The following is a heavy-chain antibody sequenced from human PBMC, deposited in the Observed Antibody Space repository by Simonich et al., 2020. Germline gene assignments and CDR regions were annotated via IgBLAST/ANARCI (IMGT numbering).Heavy chain of an antibody. D-gene: IGHD7-27*01. CDR1: GFTFSSYA. J-gene: IGHJ5*02. V-gene: IGHV3-30*07. CDR3: ARDRNWGWFDP. CDR2: ISYDGSNK. Sequence: QVQLVESGGGVVQPGRSLRLSCAASGFTFSSYAMHWVRQAPGNVRGWVTGISYDGSNKDYADSVKGRFTISRDNSKNTLYLQMNSLRAEDTAVYYCARDRNWGWFDPWGQGTLVTVSS.